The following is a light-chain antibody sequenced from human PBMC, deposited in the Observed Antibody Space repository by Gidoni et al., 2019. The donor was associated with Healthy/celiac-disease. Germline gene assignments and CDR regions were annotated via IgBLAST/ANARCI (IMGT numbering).Light chain of an antibody. J-gene: IGKJ2*01. CDR1: QSVSSY. Sequence: EIVLTQSPATLSLSPGERATLSCRASQSVSSYLAWYQQKPGQAPRLLIYDASNRATGIPARFSGSGSGTDFTLTISSLEPEDFAVYYCQQRSNWPQYTFXHXTKLXIK. CDR2: DAS. CDR3: QQRSNWPQYT. V-gene: IGKV3-11*01.